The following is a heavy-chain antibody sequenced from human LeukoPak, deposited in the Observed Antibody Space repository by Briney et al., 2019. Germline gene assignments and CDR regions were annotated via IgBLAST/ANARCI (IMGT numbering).Heavy chain of an antibody. CDR3: ARGRSVGATTRRISYYFDY. V-gene: IGHV1-69*06. CDR2: TIPIFHTT. J-gene: IGHJ4*02. CDR1: GGTFSSYA. Sequence: SVKVSCKASGGTFSSYAVSWVRQAPGQGLEWMGGTIPIFHTTNYAQNFQGRVTLTADISTSTAYMELNSLRSEDTAVYYCARGRSVGATTRRISYYFDYWGQGTLVTVSS. D-gene: IGHD1-26*01.